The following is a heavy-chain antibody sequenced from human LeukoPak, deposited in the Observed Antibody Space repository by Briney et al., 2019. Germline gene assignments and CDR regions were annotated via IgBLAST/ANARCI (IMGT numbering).Heavy chain of an antibody. CDR1: GFTFSDSA. J-gene: IGHJ4*02. V-gene: IGHV3-23*01. Sequence: QPAGSLRPSCSASGFTFSDSAMTWVRQAPGKGLEWVSAIGSGGGGIQYADAVKGRFIVSRDNSKSTLFLQLNSLRVEDTAIYYRAKYRVFSPPPPRDFDYRGQGALVTVSS. D-gene: IGHD3-10*01. CDR3: AKYRVFSPPPPRDFDY. CDR2: IGSGGGGI.